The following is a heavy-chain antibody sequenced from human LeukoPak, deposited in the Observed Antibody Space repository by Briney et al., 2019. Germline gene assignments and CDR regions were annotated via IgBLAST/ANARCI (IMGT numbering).Heavy chain of an antibody. CDR3: TRGYGDWFDP. J-gene: IGHJ5*02. D-gene: IGHD4-17*01. Sequence: GGSPRLSCAASGFTFSDYGMHWARQAPGKGLEWVAVIWYDGSNKYYTDSVKGRFTISRDNAKNSLYLQMNSLRAEDTAVYYCTRGYGDWFDPWGQGTLVTVSS. CDR1: GFTFSDYG. V-gene: IGHV3-33*01. CDR2: IWYDGSNK.